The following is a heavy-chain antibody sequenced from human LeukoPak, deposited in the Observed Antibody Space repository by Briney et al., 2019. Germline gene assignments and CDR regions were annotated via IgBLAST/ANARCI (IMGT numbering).Heavy chain of an antibody. V-gene: IGHV4-59*01. Sequence: SETLSLTCTVSGGSISSYYWSWIRQPPGKELEWIGYIYYSGSTNYNPSLKSRVTISVNTSKNQFSLKLSSVTAADTAVYYCARERTGSSHKYFQHWGQGTLVTVSS. CDR1: GGSISSYY. J-gene: IGHJ1*01. CDR3: ARERTGSSHKYFQH. D-gene: IGHD3-10*01. CDR2: IYYSGST.